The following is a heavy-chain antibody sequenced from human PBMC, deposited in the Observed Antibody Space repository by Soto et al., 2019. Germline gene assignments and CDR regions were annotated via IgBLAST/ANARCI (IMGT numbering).Heavy chain of an antibody. V-gene: IGHV4-31*03. D-gene: IGHD3-10*01. Sequence: SETLSLTCTVSGGSISSGGYYWSWIRQHPGKGLEWIGYIYYSGSTYYNPSLKSRVTISLDTSKNQFSLKLSSVTAADTAVYYCARDWFRPPGYYYYGMDVWGQGTTVTVSS. CDR1: GGSISSGGYY. CDR3: ARDWFRPPGYYYYGMDV. CDR2: IYYSGST. J-gene: IGHJ6*02.